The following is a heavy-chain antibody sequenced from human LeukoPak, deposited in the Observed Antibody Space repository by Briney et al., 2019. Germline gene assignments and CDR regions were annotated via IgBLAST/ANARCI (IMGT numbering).Heavy chain of an antibody. CDR2: INHSGST. V-gene: IGHV4-34*01. D-gene: IGHD6-13*01. CDR3: ARGRGSSSVWFDP. CDR1: GGSFSGYY. J-gene: IGHJ5*02. Sequence: SETLSLTCAVYGGSFSGYYWSWIRQPPGKGLEWIGEINHSGSTNYNPSLKSRVTISVDTSKNQFSLKLSSVTAADTAVYYCARGRGSSSVWFDPWGQGTLVTVSS.